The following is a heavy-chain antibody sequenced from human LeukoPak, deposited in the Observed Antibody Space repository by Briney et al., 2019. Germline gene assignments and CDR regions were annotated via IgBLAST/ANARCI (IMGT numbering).Heavy chain of an antibody. CDR2: INRNGKT. CDR1: GGSISSGDYY. CDR3: ARLVPERFFQLNPEGYYDY. D-gene: IGHD3-3*01. V-gene: IGHV4-30-2*01. Sequence: PSQTLSLTCAVSGGSISSGDYYWGCIRQPPGKGRELIGEINRNGKTDYNPSLKSRVSMSIDTSKNQFSLKLISVTAADTAVYYCARLVPERFFQLNPEGYYDYWGQGVLVTVSS. J-gene: IGHJ4*02.